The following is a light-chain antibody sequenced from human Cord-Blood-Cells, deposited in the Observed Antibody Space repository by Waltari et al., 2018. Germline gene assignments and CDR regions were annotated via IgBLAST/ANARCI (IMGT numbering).Light chain of an antibody. J-gene: IGKJ1*01. CDR3: QQSYSTPVV. CDR2: ASS. Sequence: DIQMTQSPSSLSASVGDRVTITCRASQSISSYLNWYQHKAGKAPKLLIYASSSLQSGVPTRISGRCSAKAFTITISSLPPEYFTTYYCQQSYSTPVVFGQGTRVEIK. V-gene: IGKV1-39*01. CDR1: QSISSY.